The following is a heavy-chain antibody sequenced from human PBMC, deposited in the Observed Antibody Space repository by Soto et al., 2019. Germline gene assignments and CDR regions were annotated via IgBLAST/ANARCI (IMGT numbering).Heavy chain of an antibody. V-gene: IGHV1-2*02. J-gene: IGHJ4*02. D-gene: IGHD6-6*01. CDR1: GYTFSGFY. Sequence: GASVKVSCKASGYTFSGFYMHWVRQAPGQGLEWMGWINPNSGGTKYSQKFQGRVTITRDTSASTAYMELSSLRSEDTAVYYCARDPSASLYYFDYWGQGTLVTVSS. CDR3: ARDPSASLYYFDY. CDR2: INPNSGGT.